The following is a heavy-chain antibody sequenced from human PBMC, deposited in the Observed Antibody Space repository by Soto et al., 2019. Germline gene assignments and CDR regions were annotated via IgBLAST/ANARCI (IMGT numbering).Heavy chain of an antibody. V-gene: IGHV4-59*08. D-gene: IGHD5-12*01. Sequence: SETLSLTCTVSGGSISSYYWSWIRQPPGKGLEWIGYIYYSGSTNYNPSLKSRVTISEDTSKNRFSLKLSSVTAADTAVYYCARLKDGYNFDYWGQGTLVTVSS. CDR1: GGSISSYY. J-gene: IGHJ4*02. CDR2: IYYSGST. CDR3: ARLKDGYNFDY.